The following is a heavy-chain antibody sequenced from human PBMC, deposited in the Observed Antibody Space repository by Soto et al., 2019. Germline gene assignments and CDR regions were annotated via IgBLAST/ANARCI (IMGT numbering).Heavy chain of an antibody. J-gene: IGHJ4*02. CDR2: ISGSGDST. CDR3: AKGFWAVAGTRYFDY. Sequence: LRLSCAASGFIFSNYAMNWVRQAPGKGLEWVSVISGSGDSTYYADSVKGRFTISRDNSKNTLYLQVNSLRAEDTAVYYCAKGFWAVAGTRYFDYWGQGSLVTVSS. V-gene: IGHV3-23*01. D-gene: IGHD6-19*01. CDR1: GFIFSNYA.